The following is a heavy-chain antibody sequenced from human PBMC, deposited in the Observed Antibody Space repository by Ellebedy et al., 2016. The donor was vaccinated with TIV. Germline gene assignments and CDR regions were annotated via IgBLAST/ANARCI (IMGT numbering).Heavy chain of an antibody. J-gene: IGHJ4*02. CDR1: GYSISSGYY. CDR2: IYHSGST. Sequence: SETLSLTCTVSGYSISSGYYWGWIRQPPGKGLEWIGSIYHSGSTYYNRSLKSRVTISVDTSKNQFSLKLRSVTAADTAVYYCARDRTGTSFDYWGQGTLVTVSS. D-gene: IGHD1-7*01. V-gene: IGHV4-38-2*02. CDR3: ARDRTGTSFDY.